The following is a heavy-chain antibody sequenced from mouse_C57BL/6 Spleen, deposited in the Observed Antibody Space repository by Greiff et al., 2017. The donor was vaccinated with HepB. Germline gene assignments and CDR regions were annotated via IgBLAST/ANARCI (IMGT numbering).Heavy chain of an antibody. CDR3: TTWGGITTDYYAMDY. D-gene: IGHD1-2*01. J-gene: IGHJ4*01. CDR2: IDPEDGDT. CDR1: GFNIKDYY. Sequence: DVKLQESGAELVRPGASVKLSCTASGFNIKDYYMHWVKQRPEQGLEWIGRIDPEDGDTEYAPKFQGKATMTADTSSNTAYLQLSSLTSEDTAVYYCTTWGGITTDYYAMDYWGQGTSVTVSS. V-gene: IGHV14-1*01.